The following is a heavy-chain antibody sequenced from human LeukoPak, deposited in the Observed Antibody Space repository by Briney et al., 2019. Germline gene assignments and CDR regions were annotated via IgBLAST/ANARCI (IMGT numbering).Heavy chain of an antibody. Sequence: GGSLRPSCVASGFTFNRHAMNWVRQAPGKGLQWVSSTSASGGNSYYADSVKGRFTISKDNSKNTVYLHMKGLRDDDTAIYYCAKGLIEVVTAMDHWGQGSLVTVSS. D-gene: IGHD2-21*02. CDR1: GFTFNRHA. CDR3: AKGLIEVVTAMDH. CDR2: TSASGGNS. J-gene: IGHJ4*02. V-gene: IGHV3-23*01.